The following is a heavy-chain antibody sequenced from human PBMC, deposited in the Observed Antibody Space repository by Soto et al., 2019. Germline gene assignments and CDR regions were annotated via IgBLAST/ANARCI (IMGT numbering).Heavy chain of an antibody. CDR3: ARYSSSWAFDY. V-gene: IGHV4-39*01. CDR2: IYYTGST. D-gene: IGHD6-13*01. J-gene: IGHJ4*02. CDR1: GGSISTSGYY. Sequence: QVQLQESGPRLLKPSETLSLSCTVSGGSISTSGYYWAWIRQPPGKGLEWIGNIYYTGSTYYNPSLERRLVRSVDTSKKQFSLRLNSVTAADTAVYYCARYSSSWAFDYWGQGTLVAVSS.